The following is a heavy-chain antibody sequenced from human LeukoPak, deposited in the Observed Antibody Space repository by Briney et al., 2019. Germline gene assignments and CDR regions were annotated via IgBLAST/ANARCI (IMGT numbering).Heavy chain of an antibody. CDR1: GGSISSYY. J-gene: IGHJ6*03. CDR2: IYYSGST. D-gene: IGHD3-10*01. Sequence: SETLSLTRTVSGGSISSYYWSWIRQPPGKGLEWIGYIYYSGSTNYNPSLKSRVTISVDTSKNQFSLKLSSVTAADTAVYYCARERGDGSGSYYSYYYYYYMDVWGNGTTVTVSS. V-gene: IGHV4-59*01. CDR3: ARERGDGSGSYYSYYYYYYMDV.